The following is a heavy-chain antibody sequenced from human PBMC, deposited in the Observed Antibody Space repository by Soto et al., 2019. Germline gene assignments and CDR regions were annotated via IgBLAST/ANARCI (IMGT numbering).Heavy chain of an antibody. CDR1: GFSLRDYY. CDR3: AAQPSYGDPMNY. CDR2: INPGGDVI. V-gene: IGHV3-11*01. D-gene: IGHD4-17*01. Sequence: PGGSLRLSCAASGFSLRDYYMTWIRQAPGKGLELLSYINPGGDVIKYVDSVKGRFTISRDNAKNSLYLHMNNLTAADTGVYYCAAQPSYGDPMNYWGQGTLVTVSS. J-gene: IGHJ4*02.